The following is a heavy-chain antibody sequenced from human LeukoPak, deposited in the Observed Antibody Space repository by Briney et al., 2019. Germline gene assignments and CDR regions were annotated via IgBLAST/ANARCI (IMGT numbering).Heavy chain of an antibody. V-gene: IGHV1-18*01. CDR2: ISPYNGNT. CDR3: ARDLRGDYVFDY. D-gene: IGHD3-10*02. CDR1: GYTFTSYG. Sequence: ASVKVSCKASGYTFTSYGISWVRQAPGQGLEWMGWISPYNGNTNYAQKLQGRVTMTTDTSTSTAYMELRSLRSDDTAVYYCARDLRGDYVFDYWGQGTLVTVSP. J-gene: IGHJ4*02.